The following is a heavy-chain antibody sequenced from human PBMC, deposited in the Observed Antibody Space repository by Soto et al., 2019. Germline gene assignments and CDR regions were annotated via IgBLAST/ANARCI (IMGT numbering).Heavy chain of an antibody. D-gene: IGHD3-16*01. J-gene: IGHJ6*01. Sequence: SETLSLTCTVSGGSVSRGGYYWSWIRQLPGRGLEWIGYIYSTGSTLYNPSLKSRVALSMDTSKNQFSLNLTSANGGDTLVYYCAREGSEAWRITVIDVWG. CDR1: GGSVSRGGYY. CDR3: AREGSEAWRITVIDV. V-gene: IGHV4-31*03. CDR2: IYSTGST.